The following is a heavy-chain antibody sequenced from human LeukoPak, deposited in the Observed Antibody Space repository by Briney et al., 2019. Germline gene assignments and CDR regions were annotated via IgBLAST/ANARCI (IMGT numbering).Heavy chain of an antibody. CDR2: IRSNAYGGAT. Sequence: GGSLRLSCAASGFNFNNAWMNWVRQAPGKGLEWVGRIRSNAYGGATESAAPVTGRFTISRDDSKNTLYLQMNSLKTEDTAVYYCTTAPLYEYYYGMDVWGQGTTVTVSS. CDR3: TTAPLYEYYYGMDV. V-gene: IGHV3-15*07. D-gene: IGHD5/OR15-5a*01. CDR1: GFNFNNAW. J-gene: IGHJ6*02.